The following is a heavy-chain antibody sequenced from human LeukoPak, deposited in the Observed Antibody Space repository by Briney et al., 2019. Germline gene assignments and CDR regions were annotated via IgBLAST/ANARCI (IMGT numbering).Heavy chain of an antibody. J-gene: IGHJ3*02. V-gene: IGHV3-49*04. D-gene: IGHD5-24*01. Sequence: GGSLRLSCTASGFTFGDYAMSWVRQAPGKGREWVGFIRSKAYGGTTEYAASVKGRFTISRDDSKSIAYLQMNSLKTEDTAVYYCTRDGGAGYTSLDAFDIWGQGTMVTVSS. CDR3: TRDGGAGYTSLDAFDI. CDR1: GFTFGDYA. CDR2: IRSKAYGGTT.